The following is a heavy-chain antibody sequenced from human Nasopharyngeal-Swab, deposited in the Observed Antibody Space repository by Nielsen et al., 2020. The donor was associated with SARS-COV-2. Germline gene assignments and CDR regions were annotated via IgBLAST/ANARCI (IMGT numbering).Heavy chain of an antibody. J-gene: IGHJ4*02. Sequence: GGSLRLSCAASGFTFSSYSMNWVRQALGKGLEWVSSISSSSSYIYYADSVKGRFTISRDNAKNSLYLQMNSLRAEDTAVYYCARAYSSGWTWFDYWGQGTLVTVSS. CDR2: ISSSSSYI. D-gene: IGHD6-19*01. CDR1: GFTFSSYS. CDR3: ARAYSSGWTWFDY. V-gene: IGHV3-21*01.